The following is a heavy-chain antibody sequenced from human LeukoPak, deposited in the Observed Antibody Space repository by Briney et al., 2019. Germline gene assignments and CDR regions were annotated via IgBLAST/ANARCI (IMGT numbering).Heavy chain of an antibody. D-gene: IGHD6-19*01. Sequence: PSETLSLTCDVSGGSISSTTWWTWVRQPPGKGLEWIGEIFHSGTTNYNPTLKSRVTIAVDKSKNQFSLKLNSVTAADTAVYYCARGGNTGWSAFEYWGQGTLATASS. J-gene: IGHJ4*02. CDR2: IFHSGTT. CDR1: GGSISSTTW. V-gene: IGHV4-4*02. CDR3: ARGGNTGWSAFEY.